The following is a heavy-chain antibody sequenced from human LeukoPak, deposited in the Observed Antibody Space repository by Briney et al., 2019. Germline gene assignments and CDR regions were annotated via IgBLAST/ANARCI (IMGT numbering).Heavy chain of an antibody. CDR2: INPNSGGT. V-gene: IGHV1-2*02. J-gene: IGHJ6*02. CDR1: GYTFTGYY. CDR3: ARGYCSSTSCYLGYYYGMDV. Sequence: ASVKVSCKASGYTFTGYYMHWVRQAPGQGLEWMGWINPNSGGTNYAQKFQGRVTMTRDTSISTAYMELSRLRSDDTAVYYCARGYCSSTSCYLGYYYGMDVWGQGTLVTVSS. D-gene: IGHD2-2*01.